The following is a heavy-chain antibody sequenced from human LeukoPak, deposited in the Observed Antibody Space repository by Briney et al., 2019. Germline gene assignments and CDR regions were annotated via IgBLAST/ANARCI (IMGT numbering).Heavy chain of an antibody. CDR1: GGSISSYY. CDR2: IYYSGST. V-gene: IGHV4-59*01. J-gene: IGHJ5*02. D-gene: IGHD4-17*01. Sequence: PSETLSLTCTVSGGSISSYYWSWIRQPPGKGLEWIGYIYYSGSTNYNPSLKSRVTISVDTPKNQFSLKLSSVTAADTAVYYCARGRDYGDLTTWGQGTLVTVSS. CDR3: ARGRDYGDLTT.